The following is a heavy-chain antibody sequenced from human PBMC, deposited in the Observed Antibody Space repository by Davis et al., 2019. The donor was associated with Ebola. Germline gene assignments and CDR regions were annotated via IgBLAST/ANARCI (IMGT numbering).Heavy chain of an antibody. CDR2: ISGSGGST. CDR3: ARDRAYCTHGACFTRYHDYGLDV. D-gene: IGHD2-8*01. CDR1: VITFSSYA. V-gene: IGHV3-23*01. J-gene: IGHJ6*04. Sequence: PGGSLRLSCTDSVITFSSYAMTWVRQAPGKGLEWVSAISGSGGSTYYADSVKGRFTISRDNSKKTLYLQMNSLRAEDTAVYYCARDRAYCTHGACFTRYHDYGLDVWGKGTTVTVSS.